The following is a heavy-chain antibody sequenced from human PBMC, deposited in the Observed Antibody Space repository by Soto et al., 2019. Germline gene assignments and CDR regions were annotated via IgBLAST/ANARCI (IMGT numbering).Heavy chain of an antibody. Sequence: ASVKVSCKASGGTFSSYTISWVRQAPGQGLEWMGRIIPILGIANYAQKFQGRVTITADKSTSTAYMELSSLRSEDTAVYYCARGLQGGGSGSYYYYMDVWGKGTTVTVSS. D-gene: IGHD3-10*01. CDR1: GGTFSSYT. CDR3: ARGLQGGGSGSYYYYMDV. J-gene: IGHJ6*03. CDR2: IIPILGIA. V-gene: IGHV1-69*02.